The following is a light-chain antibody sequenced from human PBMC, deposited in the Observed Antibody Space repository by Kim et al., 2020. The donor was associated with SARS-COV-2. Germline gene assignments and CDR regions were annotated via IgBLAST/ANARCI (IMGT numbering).Light chain of an antibody. CDR2: DAA. Sequence: GESATPSCRARQSVDSSLAGDQQTPGQPPRLLIYDAAIRAAGVPDRFSGRGSGTDFTLTIASLAPEDFAGYYCQQRGSWPPALTFGGGTKVDIK. J-gene: IGKJ4*01. CDR1: QSVDSS. V-gene: IGKV3-11*01. CDR3: QQRGSWPPALT.